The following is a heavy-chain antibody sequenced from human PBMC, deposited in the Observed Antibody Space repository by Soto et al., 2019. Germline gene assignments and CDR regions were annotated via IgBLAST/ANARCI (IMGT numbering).Heavy chain of an antibody. D-gene: IGHD5-12*01. V-gene: IGHV3-48*01. CDR1: GFTFSSYS. CDR2: VSSSSSTI. J-gene: IGHJ4*02. CDR3: ASLSVSLEMATKPFDY. Sequence: GGSLRLSCAASGFTFSSYSMNWVRQAPGKGLEWVSYVSSSSSTIYYADSVKGRFTISRDNAKNSLYLQMNSLRAEDTAVYYCASLSVSLEMATKPFDYWSQGTLVTVSS.